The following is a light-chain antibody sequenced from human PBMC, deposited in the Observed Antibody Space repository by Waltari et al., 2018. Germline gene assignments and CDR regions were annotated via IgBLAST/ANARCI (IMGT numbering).Light chain of an antibody. J-gene: IGKJ2*03. CDR2: DAS. V-gene: IGKV3-15*01. Sequence: EKVLTQSPATLSVSPGEEVTLSCRASQSVANNLAWYQVRPGQAPRLVMYDASTRASGIPASFSGTGSGTEFTLTISGLQSEDSALYYCQQYNDWYSFGQGTKLEI. CDR1: QSVANN. CDR3: QQYNDWYS.